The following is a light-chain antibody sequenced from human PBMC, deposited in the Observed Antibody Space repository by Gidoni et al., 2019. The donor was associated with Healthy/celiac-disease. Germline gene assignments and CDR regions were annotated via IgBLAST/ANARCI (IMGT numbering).Light chain of an antibody. J-gene: IGKJ2*01. V-gene: IGKV1-9*01. CDR1: QGISSY. CDR2: AAS. CDR3: QQLNSYPRMYT. Sequence: DIPLTQSPSFLSASVGDRVTITCRASQGISSYLAWYQQKPEKAPKLLIYAASTLQSGVPSRFSGSGSGTEFTLTISSLQPEDFATYYCQQLNSYPRMYTFGQGTKLEIK.